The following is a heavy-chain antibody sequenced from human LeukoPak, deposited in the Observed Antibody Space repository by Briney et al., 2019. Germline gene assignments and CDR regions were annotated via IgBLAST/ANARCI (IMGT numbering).Heavy chain of an antibody. J-gene: IGHJ4*02. D-gene: IGHD3-22*01. CDR2: MDPNSGNT. CDR1: GYTFTSYD. Sequence: ASVKVSCKASGYTFTSYDINWVRQATGQGLEWMGWMDPNSGNTGYAQKFQGRVNMTRNTSISTAYMELSSLRSEDTAVYYCARVRVGPYDSSGYLFDYWGQGTLVTVSS. V-gene: IGHV1-8*01. CDR3: ARVRVGPYDSSGYLFDY.